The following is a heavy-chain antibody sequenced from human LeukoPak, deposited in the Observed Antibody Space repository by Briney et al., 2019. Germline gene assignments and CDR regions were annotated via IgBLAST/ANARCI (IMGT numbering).Heavy chain of an antibody. D-gene: IGHD5-12*01. CDR2: IYPGVADT. CDR3: ARQITDQSSGYDSIDY. J-gene: IGHJ4*02. Sequence: GESLKTSFKASGYRFNTYWIGWVRPMPGKGLEWMGTIYPGVADTGYSPSFEGQFTISADKSITTAYLQWSSLRASDTAMYYCARQITDQSSGYDSIDYWGQGTLVTVSS. V-gene: IGHV5-51*01. CDR1: GYRFNTYW.